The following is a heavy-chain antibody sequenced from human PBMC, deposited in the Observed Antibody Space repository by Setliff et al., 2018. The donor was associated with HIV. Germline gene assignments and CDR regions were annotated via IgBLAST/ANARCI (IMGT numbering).Heavy chain of an antibody. Sequence: LRLSCAASGFTFSHFYMAWIRQAPGKGLEWVAYISYSGTSIYYRDSVKGRFTISRDNAKSSLYLQMSSLRADDTAVYYCASEVAVSAKALDVWGQGTTVTVSS. J-gene: IGHJ6*02. V-gene: IGHV3-11*01. D-gene: IGHD3-22*01. CDR1: GFTFSHFY. CDR2: ISYSGTSI. CDR3: ASEVAVSAKALDV.